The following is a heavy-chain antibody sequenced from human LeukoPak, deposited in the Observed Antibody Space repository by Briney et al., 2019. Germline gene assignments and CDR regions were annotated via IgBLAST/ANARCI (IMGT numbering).Heavy chain of an antibody. J-gene: IGHJ3*02. CDR1: GFTFSSHE. Sequence: GGSLRLSCAASGFTFSSHEMNWVRQAPGKGLEWVSYISSSGSTIYYADSVKGRFTISRDNAKNSLYLQMNSLRAEDTAVYYCARLGDAFDIWGQGTMVTVSS. V-gene: IGHV3-48*03. CDR3: ARLGDAFDI. CDR2: ISSSGSTI.